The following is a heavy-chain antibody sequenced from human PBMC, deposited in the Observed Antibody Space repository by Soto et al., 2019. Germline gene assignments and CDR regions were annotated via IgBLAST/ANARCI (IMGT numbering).Heavy chain of an antibody. CDR3: AKAGGVAGIYYYYYYYMDV. J-gene: IGHJ6*03. CDR2: ISSSSSTI. D-gene: IGHD6-19*01. CDR1: GFTFSSYS. V-gene: IGHV3-48*01. Sequence: PGGSLRLSCAASGFTFSSYSMNWVRQAPGKGLEWVSYISSSSSTIYYADSVKGRFTISRDNSKNSLYLQMNSLRAEDTAVYYCAKAGGVAGIYYYYYYYMDVWGKGTTVTVSS.